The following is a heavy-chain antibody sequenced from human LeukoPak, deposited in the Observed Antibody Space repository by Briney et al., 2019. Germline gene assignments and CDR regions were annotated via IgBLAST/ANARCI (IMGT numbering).Heavy chain of an antibody. Sequence: SVKVSCKASGGTFSSYAISWVRQAPGQGLEWMGGIIPIFGTANYAQKFQGRVTITTDESTSTAYMELSSLRSEDTAVYYCARAISDYYDSSRTAHDAFDIWGQGTMVTVSS. J-gene: IGHJ3*02. D-gene: IGHD3-22*01. CDR2: IIPIFGTA. CDR1: GGTFSSYA. CDR3: ARAISDYYDSSRTAHDAFDI. V-gene: IGHV1-69*05.